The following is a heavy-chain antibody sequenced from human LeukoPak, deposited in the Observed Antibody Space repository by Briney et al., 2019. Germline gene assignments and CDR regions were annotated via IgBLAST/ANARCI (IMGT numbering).Heavy chain of an antibody. CDR2: ISESDGST. CDR1: GSTFSRYA. J-gene: IGHJ4*02. V-gene: IGHV3-23*01. Sequence: PGGSLRLSCAASGSTFSRYAMSWVRQAPGKGLEWLSAISESDGSTYYADSVKGRFTISRDNSKNTLYLQMNSLRAEDTAVYYCAKDGRGVGATTRNYWGQGTLVTVSS. D-gene: IGHD1-26*01. CDR3: AKDGRGVGATTRNY.